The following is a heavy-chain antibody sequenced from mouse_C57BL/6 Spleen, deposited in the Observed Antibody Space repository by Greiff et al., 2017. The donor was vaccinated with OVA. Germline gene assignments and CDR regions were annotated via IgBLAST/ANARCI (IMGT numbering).Heavy chain of an antibody. CDR1: GYSFTGYY. Sequence: VQLKQSGPELVKPGASVKISCKASGYSFTGYYMNWVKQSPEKSLEWIGEINPSTGGTTYNQKFKAKATLTVDKSSSTAYMQLKSLTSEDSAVYYCARPITTVVDWYFDVWGTGTTVTVSS. J-gene: IGHJ1*03. CDR2: INPSTGGT. D-gene: IGHD1-1*01. CDR3: ARPITTVVDWYFDV. V-gene: IGHV1-42*01.